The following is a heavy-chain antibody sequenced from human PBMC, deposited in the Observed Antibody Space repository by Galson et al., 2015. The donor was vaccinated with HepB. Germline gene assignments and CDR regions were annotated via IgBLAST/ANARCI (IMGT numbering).Heavy chain of an antibody. Sequence: SLRLSCAASGFTFSSYWMSWVRQAPGKGLEWVANIKQDGSEKYYVDSVKGRFTISRDNAKNSLYLQMNSLRAEDTAVYYCARVVVPARAEWFDPWGQGTLVTVSS. J-gene: IGHJ5*02. CDR2: IKQDGSEK. V-gene: IGHV3-7*03. D-gene: IGHD2-2*01. CDR1: GFTFSSYW. CDR3: ARVVVPARAEWFDP.